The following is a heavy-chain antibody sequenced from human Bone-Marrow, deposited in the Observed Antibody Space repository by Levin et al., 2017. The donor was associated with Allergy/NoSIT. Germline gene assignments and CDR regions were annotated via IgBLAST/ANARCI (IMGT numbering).Heavy chain of an antibody. CDR1: GASINSPPNS. CDR3: VRQTADPNSGYDVILFDF. J-gene: IGHJ4*02. V-gene: IGHV4-30-2*01. Sequence: PSETLSLTCAVSGASINSPPNSWSWIRLPPGKVLEWIGDIYHSGTTFYNPSLKNRVSMSLDRSQNQFSLTLTSVTAADTAVYFCVRQTADPNSGYDVILFDFWGQGMLVTVSS. CDR2: IYHSGTT. D-gene: IGHD5-12*01.